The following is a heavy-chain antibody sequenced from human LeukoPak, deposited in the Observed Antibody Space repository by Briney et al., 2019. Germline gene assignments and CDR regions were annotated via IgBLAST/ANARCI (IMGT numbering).Heavy chain of an antibody. V-gene: IGHV3-23*01. J-gene: IGHJ4*02. CDR2: ITGSGGST. CDR3: AKTSVGEGRIIGSGYFDN. Sequence: GGSLRLSCAASGFTFSSYAMSWVRQPPGKGLEWVSAITGSGGSTYYADSVKGRFTISRDNSKNTLYLQMNSLRAEDTAVYYCAKTSVGEGRIIGSGYFDNWGQGTLVTVSS. D-gene: IGHD2-15*01. CDR1: GFTFSSYA.